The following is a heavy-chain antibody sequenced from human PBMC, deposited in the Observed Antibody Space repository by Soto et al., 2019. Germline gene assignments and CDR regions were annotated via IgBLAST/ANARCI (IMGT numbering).Heavy chain of an antibody. D-gene: IGHD3-22*01. Sequence: QLQLVQSGAEVKKPGASVKVSCKPSGYTFTTYYIHWVRQAPGQGLEWMGIINPSAGTTSYAEKFQGRVIMTRDTSTSTVYMELSSLGSEDTAVYYCARDKRMPTDSSINGLDVWGQGATVTVSS. V-gene: IGHV1-46*01. J-gene: IGHJ6*02. CDR2: INPSAGTT. CDR3: ARDKRMPTDSSINGLDV. CDR1: GYTFTTYY.